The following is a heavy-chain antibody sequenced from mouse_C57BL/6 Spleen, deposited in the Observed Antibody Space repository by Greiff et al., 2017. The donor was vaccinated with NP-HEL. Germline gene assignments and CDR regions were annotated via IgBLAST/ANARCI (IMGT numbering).Heavy chain of an antibody. CDR3: ARGGGDGYIYAMDY. V-gene: IGHV1-54*01. Sequence: QVQLQQSGAELVRPGTSVKVSCKASGYAFTNYLIEWVKQRPGQGLEWIGVINPGSGGTNYNEKFKGKATLTADKSSSTAYMQLSSLTSEDSAVYFCARGGGDGYIYAMDYWGQGTSVTVSS. CDR1: GYAFTNYL. D-gene: IGHD2-3*01. CDR2: INPGSGGT. J-gene: IGHJ4*01.